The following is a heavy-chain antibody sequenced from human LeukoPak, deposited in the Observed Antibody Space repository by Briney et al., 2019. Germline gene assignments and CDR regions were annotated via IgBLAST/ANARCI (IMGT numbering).Heavy chain of an antibody. CDR3: VKQQGYYGSGSYYDY. J-gene: IGHJ4*02. CDR1: GFTFNKHG. V-gene: IGHV3-30*18. Sequence: PGGSLRLSCAASGFTFNKHGMHWVRQAPGKGLEWVAVISYDGSNEYYADSVKGRVTISRDNSKSTLYLQMNSLRAEDTAVYYCVKQQGYYGSGSYYDYWGQGTLVTVSS. D-gene: IGHD3-10*01. CDR2: ISYDGSNE.